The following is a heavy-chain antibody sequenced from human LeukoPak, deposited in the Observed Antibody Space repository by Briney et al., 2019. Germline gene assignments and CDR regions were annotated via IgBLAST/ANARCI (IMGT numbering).Heavy chain of an antibody. Sequence: ASVKVSCKASGYTFTSYATHWVRQARGQRLEWMGWINAGNGNTKYSQKFQGRVTITRDTSASTAYMELSSLRSEDTAVYYCARGAAAGENYYYYGMDVWGQGTTVTVSS. J-gene: IGHJ6*02. CDR1: GYTFTSYA. V-gene: IGHV1-3*01. CDR3: ARGAAAGENYYYYGMDV. CDR2: INAGNGNT. D-gene: IGHD6-13*01.